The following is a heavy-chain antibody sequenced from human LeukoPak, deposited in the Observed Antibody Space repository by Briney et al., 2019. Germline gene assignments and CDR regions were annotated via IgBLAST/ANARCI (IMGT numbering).Heavy chain of an antibody. V-gene: IGHV1-18*01. CDR2: ISAYNGNT. CDR3: ARDSVTGRPDFDY. Sequence: ASVKVSFTASGYAFTSYGISWVRQAPGQGLEWMGWISAYNGNTNYAQKLQGRVTMTTDTSTSTAYMELRSLRSDDTAVYYCARDSVTGRPDFDYWGQGTLVTVSS. J-gene: IGHJ4*02. D-gene: IGHD7-27*01. CDR1: GYAFTSYG.